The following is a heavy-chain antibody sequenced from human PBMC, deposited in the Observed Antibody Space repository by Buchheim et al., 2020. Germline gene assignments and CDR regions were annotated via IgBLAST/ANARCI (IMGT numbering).Heavy chain of an antibody. CDR3: ARPLAYGDYYYYGMDV. V-gene: IGHV3-74*01. J-gene: IGHJ6*02. CDR1: VFTFSSYW. Sequence: EVQLVESGGGLVQPGGSLRLSCAASVFTFSSYWMHWVRQAPGKGLVWVSRSNSDGSSTSYAASVKGRFSTSRDNAKNTLYLQMNSLRAEDTAVYYCARPLAYGDYYYYGMDVWGQGTT. D-gene: IGHD4-17*01. CDR2: SNSDGSST.